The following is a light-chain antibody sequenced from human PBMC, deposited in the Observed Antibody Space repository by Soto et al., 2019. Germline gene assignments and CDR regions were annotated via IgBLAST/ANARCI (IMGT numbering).Light chain of an antibody. J-gene: IGKJ2*01. CDR1: QSIYINY. Sequence: ELVLTQSPGTLSLSPGERATLSCRASQSIYINYLAWYQHKPGQAPRLLISGATTRATGVPDRFSGSGSGTDFTLTISRLDPEDFAVYFCQQYGSSPYTFGQGTKVDIK. CDR3: QQYGSSPYT. CDR2: GAT. V-gene: IGKV3-20*01.